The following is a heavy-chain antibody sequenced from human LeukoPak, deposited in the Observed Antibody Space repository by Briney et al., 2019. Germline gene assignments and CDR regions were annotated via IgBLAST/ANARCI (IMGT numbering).Heavy chain of an antibody. V-gene: IGHV1-3*01. D-gene: IGHD6-19*01. CDR1: GYTFTSYA. CDR2: INAGNGNT. Sequence: ASVKVSCKASGYTFTSYAMHWVRQAPGQRLEWMGWINAGNGNTKYSQKFQGRVTITRDTSASTAYMGLSSLRSEDTAVYYCARVGSGWRYYYYYGMDVWGQGTTVTVSS. CDR3: ARVGSGWRYYYYYGMDV. J-gene: IGHJ6*02.